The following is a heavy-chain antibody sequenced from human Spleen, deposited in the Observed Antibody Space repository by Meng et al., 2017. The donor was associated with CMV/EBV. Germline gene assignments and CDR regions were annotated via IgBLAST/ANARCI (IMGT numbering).Heavy chain of an antibody. D-gene: IGHD6-19*01. Sequence: GGSLRLSCAASGFTFSDYYMTWIRQAPGKGLEWVSYISGSGRAIYYADSVKGRFTISRDNAKKSLFLQMNSLRAEDTAVYYCARERMWGGLERSGWYYYGLDVWGQGTTVTVSS. CDR1: GFTFSDYY. CDR2: ISGSGRAI. CDR3: ARERMWGGLERSGWYYYGLDV. J-gene: IGHJ6*02. V-gene: IGHV3-11*01.